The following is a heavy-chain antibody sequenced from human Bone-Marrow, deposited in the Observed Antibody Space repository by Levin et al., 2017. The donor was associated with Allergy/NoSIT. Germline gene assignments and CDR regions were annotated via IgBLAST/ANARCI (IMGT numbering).Heavy chain of an antibody. J-gene: IGHJ4*02. CDR1: GFKFDDNA. CDR2: ISWNGRSV. CDR3: ARASSSYSSGWYRGSFFDS. V-gene: IGHV3-9*01. Sequence: SLKISCIATGFKFDDNALHWVRQVPGKGLEWVAGISWNGRSVGYLDSVKGRFTISRDYAEKSLYLHMSSLTPDDTAVYFCARASSSYSSGWYRGSFFDSWGQGTLVAVSS. D-gene: IGHD6-19*01.